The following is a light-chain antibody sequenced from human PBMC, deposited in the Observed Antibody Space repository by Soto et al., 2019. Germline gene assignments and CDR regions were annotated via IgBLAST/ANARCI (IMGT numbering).Light chain of an antibody. CDR3: SSYAGSNNPVI. V-gene: IGLV2-8*01. J-gene: IGLJ2*01. Sequence: QSVLTQPPYASGSPGQSVTISCTGTSSDVGGYNYVSWYQQHPGKAPKFLIFEVSRRPSGVPDRFSGSKSGNTASLTVSGLQADDEADYYCSSYAGSNNPVIFGGGTKLTVL. CDR2: EVS. CDR1: SSDVGGYNY.